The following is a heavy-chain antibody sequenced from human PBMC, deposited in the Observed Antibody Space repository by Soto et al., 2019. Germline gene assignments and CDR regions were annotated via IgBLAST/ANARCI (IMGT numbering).Heavy chain of an antibody. CDR3: AKDREDHNSVSDAFDV. V-gene: IGHV3-23*01. CDR1: GFTFSHFA. D-gene: IGHD1-1*01. Sequence: PGWSLRLSCATSGFTFSHFAMSWVRQAPGKGLEWVSSIGGGDEDRFYSDSVKGRFTITRDNGKNIMYLQMHSLRAEETALYFCAKDREDHNSVSDAFDVWGQGTVGNVSS. CDR2: IGGGDEDR. J-gene: IGHJ3*01.